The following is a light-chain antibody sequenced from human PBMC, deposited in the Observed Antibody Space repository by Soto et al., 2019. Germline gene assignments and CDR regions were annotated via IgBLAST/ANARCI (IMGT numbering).Light chain of an antibody. CDR3: QQYNDWA. J-gene: IGKJ1*01. V-gene: IGKV3-15*01. CDR1: QSVSRN. CDR2: GAS. Sequence: EIVMTQSPATLSVSPGERDPRSCRASQSVSRNLAWYQQKPGQAPRLLIYGASTRATGIPVRFSGSGSGTEFTLTISSLQSEDFAVYYCQQYNDWAVGQGTKVDIK.